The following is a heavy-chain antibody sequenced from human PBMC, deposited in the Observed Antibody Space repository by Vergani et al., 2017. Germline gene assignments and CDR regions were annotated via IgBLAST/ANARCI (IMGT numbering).Heavy chain of an antibody. CDR2: ISYDGSNK. CDR3: AKDIVGATPRGYMDV. D-gene: IGHD1-26*01. Sequence: QVQLVESGGGVVQPGRSLRLSCAASGFTFSSYGMHWVRQAPGKGLEWVAVISYDGSNKYYADSVKGRFTISRDNSKNTLYLQMNSLRAEDTAVYYCAKDIVGATPRGYMDVWGKGTTVTVSS. CDR1: GFTFSSYG. J-gene: IGHJ6*03. V-gene: IGHV3-30*18.